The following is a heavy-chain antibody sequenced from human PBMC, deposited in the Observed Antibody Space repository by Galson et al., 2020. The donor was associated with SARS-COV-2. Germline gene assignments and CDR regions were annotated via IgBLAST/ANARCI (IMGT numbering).Heavy chain of an antibody. Sequence: NSGGSLRLSCAASGFTFSNYYMNWIRQAPGKGLEWVSYISRHGDNKYYAKSVRGRFTISRDNAKNSLSLQMNSLRAEDTAIYYCAKALDGSNFFDLGGRGTLVTGS. J-gene: IGHJ2*01. CDR3: AKALDGSNFFDL. CDR1: GFTFSNYY. CDR2: ISRHGDNK. D-gene: IGHD1-1*01. V-gene: IGHV3-11*04.